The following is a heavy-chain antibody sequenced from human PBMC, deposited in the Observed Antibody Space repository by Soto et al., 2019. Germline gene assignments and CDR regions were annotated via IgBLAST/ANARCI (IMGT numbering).Heavy chain of an antibody. CDR2: IVVGSGNT. V-gene: IGHV1-58*01. D-gene: IGHD3-22*01. CDR1: GFTFTSSA. J-gene: IGHJ4*02. Sequence: SVKVSCKASGFTFTSSAVQWVRQARGQRLEWIGWIVVGSGNTNYAQKFQERVTITRDMSTSTAYMELSSLRSEDTAVYYCATARGYYDSSSYYWGQGTLFTVSS. CDR3: ATARGYYDSSSYY.